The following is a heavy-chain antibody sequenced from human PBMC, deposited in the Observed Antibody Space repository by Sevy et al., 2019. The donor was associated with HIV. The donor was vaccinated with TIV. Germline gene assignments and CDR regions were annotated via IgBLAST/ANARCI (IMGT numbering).Heavy chain of an antibody. V-gene: IGHV3-48*02. CDR3: VGVHTDEHYFDY. J-gene: IGHJ4*02. CDR1: GFTFSSYS. CDR2: ISSSSSTI. Sequence: GGSLRLSCAASGFTFSSYSMNWVRQAPGKGLEWVSYISSSSSTIYYADSVKGRFTISRDNAKNSLYLQMNSLRDEDTAVYYCVGVHTDEHYFDYWGQGTLVTVS.